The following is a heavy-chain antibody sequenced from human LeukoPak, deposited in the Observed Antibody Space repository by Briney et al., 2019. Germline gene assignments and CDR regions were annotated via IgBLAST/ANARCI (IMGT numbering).Heavy chain of an antibody. D-gene: IGHD1-26*01. J-gene: IGHJ4*02. V-gene: IGHV1-46*01. Sequence: ASVKVSCKASGYTFSSYHIHWVRQAPGQGLEWMGKINPSFNPGVDVTSYAQKVQGRVTMTRDTSTNTVYMELSSLRSEDTAVYYCARAWESIAGYYFDYWGQGTLVTVSS. CDR2: INPSFNPGVDVT. CDR3: ARAWESIAGYYFDY. CDR1: GYTFSSYH.